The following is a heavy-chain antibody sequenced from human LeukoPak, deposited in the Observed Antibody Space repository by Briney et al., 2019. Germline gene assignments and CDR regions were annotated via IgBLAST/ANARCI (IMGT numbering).Heavy chain of an antibody. V-gene: IGHV4-34*01. J-gene: IGHJ6*03. D-gene: IGHD6-19*01. CDR2: INHSGST. CDR3: ARERNQWLVPYYYYMDV. CDR1: GGSFSGYY. Sequence: SETLSLTCAVYGGSFSGYYWSWIRQPPGKGLEWIGEINHSGSTNYNPSLKSRVTISVDTSKNQFSLKLSPVTAADTAVYYCARERNQWLVPYYYYMDVWGKGTTVTVSS.